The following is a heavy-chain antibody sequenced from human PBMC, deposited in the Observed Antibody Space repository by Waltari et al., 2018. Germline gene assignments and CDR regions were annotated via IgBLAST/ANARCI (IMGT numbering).Heavy chain of an antibody. CDR2: INHSGST. Sequence: QVQLQQWGAGLLKPAENLSLTCEADGGSFSGYDWSGLRQPPGKGLEWMGEINHSGSTNYNPSLKSRVTISVDTSKNQFSLKLSSVTAADTAVYYCARGRKGAYSYDAQGYWGQGTLVTVSS. CDR1: GGSFSGYD. D-gene: IGHD5-18*01. J-gene: IGHJ4*02. CDR3: ARGRKGAYSYDAQGY. V-gene: IGHV4-34*01.